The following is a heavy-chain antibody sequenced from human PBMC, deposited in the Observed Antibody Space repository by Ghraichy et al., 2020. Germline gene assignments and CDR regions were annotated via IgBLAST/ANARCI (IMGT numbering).Heavy chain of an antibody. CDR1: GGSFSGYY. Sequence: SETLSLTCAVYGGSFSGYYWSWIRQPPGKGLEWIGEINHSGSTNYNPSLKSRVTISVDTSKNQFSLKLSSVTAADTAVYYCARVWNNYYYYMDVWGKGTTVTVSS. V-gene: IGHV4-34*01. J-gene: IGHJ6*03. CDR2: INHSGST. CDR3: ARVWNNYYYYMDV. D-gene: IGHD1-1*01.